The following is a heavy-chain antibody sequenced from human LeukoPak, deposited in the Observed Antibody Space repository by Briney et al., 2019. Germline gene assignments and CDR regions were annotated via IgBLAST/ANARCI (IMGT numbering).Heavy chain of an antibody. J-gene: IGHJ5*02. CDR1: GFTFSNYAM. Sequence: GSLRLSCAASGFTFSNYAMSWVRQAPGKGLEWIGEIYHSGSTNYNPSLKSRVTISVDKSKNQFSLKLSSVTAADTAVYYCARAPIVVVTATGGWFDPWGQGTLVTVSS. D-gene: IGHD2-21*02. CDR2: IYHSGST. V-gene: IGHV4-4*02. CDR3: ARAPIVVVTATGGWFDP.